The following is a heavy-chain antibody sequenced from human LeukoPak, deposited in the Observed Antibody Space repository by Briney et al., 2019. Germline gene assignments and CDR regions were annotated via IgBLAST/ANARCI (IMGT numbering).Heavy chain of an antibody. CDR2: INHHGDT. J-gene: IGHJ4*03. V-gene: IGHV4-34*01. Sequence: NPSETLSLTCAVYGGSFSAYYWSWIRQSPGKGLEWIAEINHHGDTNYNPSVKSRVSISVDTSKNQFSLKVTSLTAADTAVYYCARGPTISETGYFDYWGQGTLVTVSS. CDR1: GGSFSAYY. D-gene: IGHD1-1*01. CDR3: ARGPTISETGYFDY.